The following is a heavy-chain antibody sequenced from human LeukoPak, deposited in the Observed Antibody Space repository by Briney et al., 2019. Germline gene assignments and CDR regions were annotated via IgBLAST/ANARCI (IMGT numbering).Heavy chain of an antibody. CDR2: IWYDGSNK. D-gene: IGHD1-26*01. CDR3: ASSRASGGSYTAFDY. Sequence: GGSLRLSCAASRFTFSSYGMHWVRQAPGEGLEWVAVIWYDGSNKYYADSVKGRFTISRDNSKNTLYLQMNSLRAEDTAVYYCASSRASGGSYTAFDYWGQGTLVTVSS. V-gene: IGHV3-33*01. J-gene: IGHJ4*02. CDR1: RFTFSSYG.